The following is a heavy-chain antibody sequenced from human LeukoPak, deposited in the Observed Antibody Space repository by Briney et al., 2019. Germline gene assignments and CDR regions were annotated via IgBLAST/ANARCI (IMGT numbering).Heavy chain of an antibody. CDR2: IYHSGST. D-gene: IGHD3-10*01. CDR1: GYSISSGYY. J-gene: IGHJ4*02. V-gene: IGHV4-38-2*01. Sequence: SETLSLTCAVSGYSISSGYYWGWIRQPPGKGLEWIGSIYHSGSTYYNPSLKSRVTISVDTSKNQFSLKLSSVTAADTAVYYCARVEGGFGELWGYYFDYWGQGTLSPSPQ. CDR3: ARVEGGFGELWGYYFDY.